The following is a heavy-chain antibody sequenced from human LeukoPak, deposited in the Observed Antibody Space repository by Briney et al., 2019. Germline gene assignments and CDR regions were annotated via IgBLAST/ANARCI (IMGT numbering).Heavy chain of an antibody. CDR2: IIPTFGSA. J-gene: IGHJ4*02. V-gene: IGHV1-69*01. CDR3: ARSNGYDYHFDY. Sequence: GSSVKVFCKSSGVTFSSHAISWVRQAPGQALEWMGGIIPTFGSANYAQKFRARVTITADESSSTAYMELSSLKSEDTAVYYCARSNGYDYHFDYWGQGTLVTVSS. D-gene: IGHD5-12*01. CDR1: GVTFSSHA.